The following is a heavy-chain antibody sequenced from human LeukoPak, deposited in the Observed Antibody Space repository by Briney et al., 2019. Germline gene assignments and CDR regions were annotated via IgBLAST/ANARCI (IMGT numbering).Heavy chain of an antibody. CDR3: ARGRDSSSRNWFDP. Sequence: SETLSLTCTVSGGSFSSRPYYWSWIRQPAGKGLEWIGRIYTSGDTDYNPSLKSRVTISVDTSKSQFSLKLSSVTAADTAVYYCARGRDSSSRNWFDPWGQGTLVTVSS. CDR1: GGSFSSRPYY. D-gene: IGHD6-13*01. J-gene: IGHJ5*02. CDR2: IYTSGDT. V-gene: IGHV4-61*02.